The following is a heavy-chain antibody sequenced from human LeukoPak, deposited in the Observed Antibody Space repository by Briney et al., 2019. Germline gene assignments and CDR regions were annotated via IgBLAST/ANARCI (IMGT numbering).Heavy chain of an antibody. CDR2: IRSNGYTT. V-gene: IGHV3-64*01. D-gene: IGHD5-24*01. J-gene: IGHJ2*01. CDR3: ARFARDGYAFWYFDL. Sequence: GGSLRLSCAASGFTCSNYAMQWVRQAPGKGLEYVAGIRSNGYTTYYANSVKGIFTISRDISKSTLYLQMGSLRVEDMAVYYCARFARDGYAFWYFDLWGRGTLVSVSS. CDR1: GFTCSNYA.